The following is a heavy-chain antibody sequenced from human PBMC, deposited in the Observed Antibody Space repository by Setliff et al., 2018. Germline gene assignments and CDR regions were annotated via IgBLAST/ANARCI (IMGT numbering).Heavy chain of an antibody. CDR2: INTDNGNT. Sequence: GASVKVSCKASGYTFIKNAIHWLRQAPGQRPEWMGWINTDNGNTRYAQNFQDRGTITRDTSATTAFVELSSLRSDETAVYFCARGSRPLWGAWGQGTLVTV. J-gene: IGHJ5*02. CDR3: ARGSRPLWGA. D-gene: IGHD5-18*01. CDR1: GYTFIKNA. V-gene: IGHV1-3*04.